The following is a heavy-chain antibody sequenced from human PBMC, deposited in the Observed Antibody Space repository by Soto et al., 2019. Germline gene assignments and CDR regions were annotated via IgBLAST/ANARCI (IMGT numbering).Heavy chain of an antibody. CDR1: GGYISSSSYY. Sequence: SETLSLTCTVPGGYISSSSYYWDWIRQPPGKGLEWIGSIFYSGNTYFNPSLKSRVTISVDTSKNQFSLKLSSVTAADTAVYYCARRLYGSGSYPQYFDYWGQGTLVTVS. D-gene: IGHD3-10*01. J-gene: IGHJ4*02. CDR2: IFYSGNT. CDR3: ARRLYGSGSYPQYFDY. V-gene: IGHV4-39*01.